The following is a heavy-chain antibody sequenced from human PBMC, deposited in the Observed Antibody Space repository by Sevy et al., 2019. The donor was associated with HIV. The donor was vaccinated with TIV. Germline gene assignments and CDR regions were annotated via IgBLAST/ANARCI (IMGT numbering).Heavy chain of an antibody. CDR3: ARSYSSSWYRPSPFDY. CDR1: GYTFTSYG. CDR2: ISAYNGNT. D-gene: IGHD6-13*01. J-gene: IGHJ4*02. V-gene: IGHV1-18*01. Sequence: ASVKVSCKASGYTFTSYGISWVRQAPGQGLEWMGWISAYNGNTNYAQTLQGRVTMTTDTSTSTAYMELRSLRSDDTAVYYCARSYSSSWYRPSPFDYWGQGTLVTVSS.